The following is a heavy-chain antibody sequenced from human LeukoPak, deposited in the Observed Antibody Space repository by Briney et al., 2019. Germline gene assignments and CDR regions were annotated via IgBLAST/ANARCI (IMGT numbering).Heavy chain of an antibody. Sequence: SQTLSPTCTVSGGSISSGDYYWSWIRQPPGKGLEWIGYIYYSGSTYYNPSLKGRVTISVDTSKNQFSLKLSSVTAADTAVYYCARERSGYSYGIDYWGQGTLVTVSS. CDR1: GGSISSGDYY. D-gene: IGHD5-18*01. CDR2: IYYSGST. CDR3: ARERSGYSYGIDY. V-gene: IGHV4-30-4*08. J-gene: IGHJ4*02.